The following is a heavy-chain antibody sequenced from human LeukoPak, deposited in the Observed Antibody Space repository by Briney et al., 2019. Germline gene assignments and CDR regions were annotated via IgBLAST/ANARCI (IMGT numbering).Heavy chain of an antibody. CDR3: AKAPIYDSTGYYREYDY. Sequence: GGSLRLSCAASGFTFSGYAMSWVRQSPGKGLGWVSAISGGGGTTYYAYYADSVKGRFTISRDNSKNTLYLQMNSLRADDTAVYYCAKAPIYDSTGYYREYDYWGQGTLVTVSS. CDR2: ISGGGGTTYYA. V-gene: IGHV3-23*01. D-gene: IGHD3-22*01. J-gene: IGHJ4*02. CDR1: GFTFSGYA.